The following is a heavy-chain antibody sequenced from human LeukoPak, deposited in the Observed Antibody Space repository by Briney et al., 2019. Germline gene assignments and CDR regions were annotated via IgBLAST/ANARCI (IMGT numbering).Heavy chain of an antibody. Sequence: VASVKVSCKASGGTFSSYAISWVRQAPGQGLEWMGGIIPIFGTANYAQKFQGRVTITTDESTSTAYMELSSLRAEDTAVYYCAKELGCSSWFSNYYYYGMDVWGQGTTVTVSS. D-gene: IGHD6-13*01. V-gene: IGHV1-69*05. J-gene: IGHJ6*02. CDR2: IIPIFGTA. CDR1: GGTFSSYA. CDR3: AKELGCSSWFSNYYYYGMDV.